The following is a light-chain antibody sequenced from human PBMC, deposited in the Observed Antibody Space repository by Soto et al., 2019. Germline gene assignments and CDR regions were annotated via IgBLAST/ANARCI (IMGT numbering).Light chain of an antibody. CDR1: QDISSF. V-gene: IGKV1-33*01. Sequence: DIQMTQSPASLSASVGDRVTITCQASQDISSFLNWYQQKPGKAPKFLISDASNLETGVPSRFSGSGSGTDFTFSIASLQPEDIGTYYCQHHAHLPWTFGQGTKVEIK. CDR2: DAS. J-gene: IGKJ1*01. CDR3: QHHAHLPWT.